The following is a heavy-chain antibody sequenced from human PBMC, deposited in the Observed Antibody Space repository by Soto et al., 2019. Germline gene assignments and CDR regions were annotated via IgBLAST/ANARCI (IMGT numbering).Heavy chain of an antibody. CDR2: LIPIFGTA. CDR1: GGTFRSYP. D-gene: IGHD3-10*02. Sequence: QVQLVQSGAEVKKPGSSVKVSCKASGGTFRSYPITWVRQAPGQGLEWMGVLIPIFGTANYAQKFPGRVTITADESTSTAYMELSSLRYEDTAVYYCARDLIPYGPGVRGMDVWGQGTTVTVSS. V-gene: IGHV1-69*01. CDR3: ARDLIPYGPGVRGMDV. J-gene: IGHJ6*02.